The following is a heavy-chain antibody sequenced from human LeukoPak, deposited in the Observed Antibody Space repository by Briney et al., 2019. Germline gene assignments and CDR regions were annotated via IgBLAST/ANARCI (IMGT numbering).Heavy chain of an antibody. D-gene: IGHD2-15*01. CDR2: ISVYNGNT. CDR1: GYTFTSYG. CDR3: ARDQFLLGYCSGGRGCRRAYYFDY. Sequence: ASVTVSCKASGYTFTSYGISWVRQAPGQGLEWMGWISVYNGNTNYAQKFQGRVTMTTDTSTSTAYMEVRSLRSDDTAVYYCARDQFLLGYCSGGRGCRRAYYFDYWGQGTLVTVSS. J-gene: IGHJ4*02. V-gene: IGHV1-18*01.